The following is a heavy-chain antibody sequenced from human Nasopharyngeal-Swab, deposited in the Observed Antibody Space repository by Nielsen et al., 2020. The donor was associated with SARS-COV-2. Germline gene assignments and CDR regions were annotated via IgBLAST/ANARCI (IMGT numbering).Heavy chain of an antibody. CDR1: GYTFTSYY. Sequence: ASVKVSCKASGYTFTSYYMHWVRQAPGQGLEWMGWLNPNSGGTNYAQKFQGWVTMTRDTSISTAYMELSRLRSDDTAVYYCARSHIVVVTDAFDIWGQGTMVTVSS. CDR2: LNPNSGGT. V-gene: IGHV1-2*04. D-gene: IGHD2-21*02. CDR3: ARSHIVVVTDAFDI. J-gene: IGHJ3*02.